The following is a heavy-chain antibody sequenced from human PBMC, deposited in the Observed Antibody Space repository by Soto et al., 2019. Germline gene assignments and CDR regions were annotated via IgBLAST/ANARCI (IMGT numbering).Heavy chain of an antibody. J-gene: IGHJ6*02. CDR2: ISGSGGNT. V-gene: IGHV3-23*01. CDR3: ATLNSGSYSCHGMDV. Sequence: EVQLLGSGGDLVQPGGSLTLSCAASGFTFSSYARNWVRQAPGKGLEWVSAISGSGGNTFYADSVKGRFTISRDNSKNPLFLQMHSLRAEDTAIYYCATLNSGSYSCHGMDVWGQGTTVTVSS. CDR1: GFTFSSYA. D-gene: IGHD1-26*01.